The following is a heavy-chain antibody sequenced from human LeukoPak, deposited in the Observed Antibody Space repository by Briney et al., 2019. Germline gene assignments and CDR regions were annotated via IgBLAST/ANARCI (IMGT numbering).Heavy chain of an antibody. V-gene: IGHV3-74*01. CDR1: GFTFSSYW. J-gene: IGHJ6*03. CDR2: INSDGSST. D-gene: IGHD2-15*01. CDR3: ARSVGYCSGGSCPYYMDV. Sequence: GGSLRLSCATSGFTFSSYWMHWVRQAPGKGLVWVSRINSDGSSTSYADSVKGRFTISRDNAKNTLYLQMNSLRAEDTAVYYCARSVGYCSGGSCPYYMDVWGKGTTVTVSS.